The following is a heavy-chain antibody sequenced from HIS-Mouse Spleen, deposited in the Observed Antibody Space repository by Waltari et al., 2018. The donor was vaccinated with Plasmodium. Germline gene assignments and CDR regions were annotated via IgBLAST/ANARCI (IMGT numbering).Heavy chain of an antibody. CDR1: GFTFSSFG. J-gene: IGHJ4*02. D-gene: IGHD6-13*01. Sequence: QVQLVESGGGVVQPGRSLRLSCAASGFTFSSFGMAWGRQAPGKGLEWVAVISYDGSNKYYADSVKGRFTISRDNSKNTLYLQMNSLRAEDTAVYYCAKDRRSSSWYVDYWGQGTLVTVSS. V-gene: IGHV3-30*18. CDR3: AKDRRSSSWYVDY. CDR2: ISYDGSNK.